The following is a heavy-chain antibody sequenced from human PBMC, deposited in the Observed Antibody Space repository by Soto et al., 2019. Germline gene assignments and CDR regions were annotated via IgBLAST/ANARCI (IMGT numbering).Heavy chain of an antibody. CDR1: DDSINSDKYY. CDR3: ARLEGMATISYYFDF. CDR2: VYYRGNA. J-gene: IGHJ4*02. D-gene: IGHD3-10*01. Sequence: QLQLQESGPGLVKPSETLSLTCSVSDDSINSDKYYWGWIRQPPGKGLEWIGSVYYRGNAYYNPSLKTRSTMSLDKSKSPFSLKLNSVTAADSAVYFCARLEGMATISYYFDFWGPGALVTVSS. V-gene: IGHV4-39*01.